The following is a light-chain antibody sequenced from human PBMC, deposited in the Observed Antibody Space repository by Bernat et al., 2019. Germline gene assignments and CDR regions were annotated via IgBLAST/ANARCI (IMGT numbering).Light chain of an antibody. CDR2: GVT. CDR1: SSDVGAYNY. J-gene: IGLJ1*01. Sequence: QSALTQPASVSGSPGQSITISCTGTSSDVGAYNYVSWYQQHPGKAPKLMIYGVTDRPSGVSIRFSGSKYGNTASLTISGLQAEDEADYYCSSYPSTSTPDVFGTGTKVTVL. CDR3: SSYPSTSTPDV. V-gene: IGLV2-14*03.